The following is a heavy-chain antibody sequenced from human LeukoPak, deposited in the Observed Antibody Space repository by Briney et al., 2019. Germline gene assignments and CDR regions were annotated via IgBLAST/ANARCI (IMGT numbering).Heavy chain of an antibody. CDR3: ARESSTSRGWFDP. CDR2: IYYSGST. D-gene: IGHD2-2*01. V-gene: IGHV4-31*03. Sequence: PSETLSLTCTVSGGAISSGGYCWSWIRQHPGQGLEWIGYIYYSGSTYYNPSLKSRVTISVDTSKNQFSLKLSSVTAADTAVYYCARESSTSRGWFDPWGQGTLVTVSS. CDR1: GGAISSGGYC. J-gene: IGHJ5*02.